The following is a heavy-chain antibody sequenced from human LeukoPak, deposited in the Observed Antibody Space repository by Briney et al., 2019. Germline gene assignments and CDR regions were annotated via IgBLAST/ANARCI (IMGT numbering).Heavy chain of an antibody. D-gene: IGHD5-24*01. J-gene: IGHJ4*02. Sequence: GGSLRLSCVASGFSFSSYAMSWVRQTPARGLEWVSSLKGTGEKYYADSVKGRFTLSRDDSRNTVYLQLNNLRVDDTGVYYCARARWVSNADAVWWGQGTVVTVSS. CDR2: LKGTGEK. CDR3: ARARWVSNADAVW. V-gene: IGHV3-23*01. CDR1: GFSFSSYA.